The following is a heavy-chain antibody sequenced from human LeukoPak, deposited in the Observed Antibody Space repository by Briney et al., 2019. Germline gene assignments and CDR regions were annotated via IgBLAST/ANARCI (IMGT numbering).Heavy chain of an antibody. Sequence: PGGSLRLSCAASGFTFSRYSMNWVRQAPGKGLEWVSYISSSSSTKYYADSVKGRFTISRDSSSNTLYLQLNSLRVEDTAVYYCARQLGYCSGGSCYFDFWGQGTLVTVAS. D-gene: IGHD2-15*01. J-gene: IGHJ4*02. CDR1: GFTFSRYS. CDR3: ARQLGYCSGGSCYFDF. CDR2: ISSSSSTK. V-gene: IGHV3-48*04.